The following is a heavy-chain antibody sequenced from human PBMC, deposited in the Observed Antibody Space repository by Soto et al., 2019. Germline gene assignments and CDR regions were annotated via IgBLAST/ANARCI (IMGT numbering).Heavy chain of an antibody. D-gene: IGHD2-15*01. CDR2: ISHLEST. J-gene: IGHJ4*02. V-gene: IGHV4-30-2*06. Sequence: PSETLSLTCTVSGASISYGGFSWSWIRQSPGKGLEWIGYISHLESTYFHPSFKSRLTMSIDTSKNQFSLKLSSVTAADTAVYYCARGDIYFDYWGQGTLVTVS. CDR1: GASISYGGFS. CDR3: ARGDIYFDY.